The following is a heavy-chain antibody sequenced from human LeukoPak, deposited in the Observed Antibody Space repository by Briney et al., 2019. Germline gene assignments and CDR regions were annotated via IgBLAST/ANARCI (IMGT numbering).Heavy chain of an antibody. J-gene: IGHJ4*02. CDR2: IYYSGST. CDR3: ASLSSTGMIVANDY. V-gene: IGHV4-59*01. CDR1: GGSISNYY. D-gene: IGHD3-22*01. Sequence: SETLSLTCTVSGGSISNYYWSWIRQPPGKGLEWIGYIYYSGSTNYNPSLKSRVTISLDTSKNQFSLKLSSVTAADTAVYYCASLSSTGMIVANDYWGQGTLVTVSS.